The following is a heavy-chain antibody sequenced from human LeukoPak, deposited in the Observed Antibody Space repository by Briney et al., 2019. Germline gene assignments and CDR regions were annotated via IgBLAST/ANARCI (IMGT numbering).Heavy chain of an antibody. CDR1: GFRFSDYY. CDR3: VRDQFLDY. CDR2: ISRGGSSK. V-gene: IGHV3-11*01. Sequence: PGGSLRLSCAASGFRFSDYYMTWIRQAPGKGLEWVSSISRGGSSKYSADAVKGRFTISRDNAKNSLDLQMDSLRPEDTAVYYCVRDQFLDYWGQGTLVTVSS. J-gene: IGHJ4*02.